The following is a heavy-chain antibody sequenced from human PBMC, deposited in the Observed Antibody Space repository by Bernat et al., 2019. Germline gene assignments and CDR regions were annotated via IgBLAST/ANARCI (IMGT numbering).Heavy chain of an antibody. D-gene: IGHD6-19*01. Sequence: EVQLVESGGGLVQPGGSLRLSCAASGFTVSSYYMNWVRQAPGKGLEWVSVIYSGGSTYYADSVKGRFTISRDNSKNTPYLQMNSLRAEDTAVYYCARLFGSGLNWFDPWGQGTLVTVSS. CDR2: IYSGGST. CDR3: ARLFGSGLNWFDP. CDR1: GFTVSSYY. V-gene: IGHV3-66*04. J-gene: IGHJ5*02.